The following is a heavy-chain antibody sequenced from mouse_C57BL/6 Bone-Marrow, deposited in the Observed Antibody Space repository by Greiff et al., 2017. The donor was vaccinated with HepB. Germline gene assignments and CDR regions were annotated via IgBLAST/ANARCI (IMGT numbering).Heavy chain of an antibody. CDR3: ARNPLYYGSSYRYFDV. CDR1: GFSLTSYG. J-gene: IGHJ1*03. Sequence: VKLKQSGPGLVQPSQSLSITCTVSGFSLTSYGVHWVRQSPGKGLEWLGVIWSGGSTDYNAAFISRLSISKDNSKSQVFFKMNSLQADDTAIYYCARNPLYYGSSYRYFDVWGTGTTVTVSS. V-gene: IGHV2-2*01. D-gene: IGHD1-1*01. CDR2: IWSGGST.